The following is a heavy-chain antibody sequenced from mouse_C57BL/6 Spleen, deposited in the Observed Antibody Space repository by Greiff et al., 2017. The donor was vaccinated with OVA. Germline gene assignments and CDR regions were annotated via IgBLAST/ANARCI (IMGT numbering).Heavy chain of an antibody. J-gene: IGHJ4*01. CDR2: IYPGDGDT. D-gene: IGHD2-5*01. CDR1: GYAFSSSW. V-gene: IGHV1-82*01. Sequence: QVQLKESGPELVKPGASVKISCKASGYAFSSSWMNWVKQRPGKGLEWIGRIYPGDGDTNYNGKFKGKATLTADKSSSTAYMQLSSLTSEDSAVYFCAREDYYSNHYAMDYWGQGTSVTVSS. CDR3: AREDYYSNHYAMDY.